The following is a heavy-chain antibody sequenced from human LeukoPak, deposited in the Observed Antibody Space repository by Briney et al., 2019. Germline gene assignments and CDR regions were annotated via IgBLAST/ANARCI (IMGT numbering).Heavy chain of an antibody. J-gene: IGHJ6*03. CDR3: AREINYYFYMDV. CDR1: GFTFSDYT. V-gene: IGHV3-30*01. CDR2: ISDGGGNK. Sequence: PGGSLRLSCAASGFTFSDYTFPWVREAPGNGLEWVAVISDGGGNKYYADSVKGRFTVSRDNSKNTLYLQMTSLRAEDTAVYYCAREINYYFYMDVWGKGTTVAVS.